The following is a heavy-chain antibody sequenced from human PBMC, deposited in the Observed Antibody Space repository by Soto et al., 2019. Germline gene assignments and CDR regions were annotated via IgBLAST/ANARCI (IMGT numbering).Heavy chain of an antibody. D-gene: IGHD6-13*01. V-gene: IGHV1-69*12. Sequence: QVQLVQSGAEVKKPGSSVKVSCKASGGTFSSYAISWVRQAPGQGLGWMGGIIPIFGTANYAQKFQGRVTITADESTSTAYMELSSLRSEDTAVYYCARQIAAAGTYYYYGMDVWGQGTTVTVSS. CDR2: IIPIFGTA. J-gene: IGHJ6*02. CDR3: ARQIAAAGTYYYYGMDV. CDR1: GGTFSSYA.